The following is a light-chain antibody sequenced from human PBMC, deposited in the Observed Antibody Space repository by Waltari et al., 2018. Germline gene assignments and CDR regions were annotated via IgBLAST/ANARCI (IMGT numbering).Light chain of an antibody. CDR2: DAS. V-gene: IGKV3-15*01. CDR3: QQYYNWPRLT. Sequence: EIVMTQSPATLSVSPGERATLSCRASQSISSTLAWYQQKPGQAPRLLIYDASTRATGIPARFSGSGSGTEFTLTISSLQSEDFAVYYSQQYYNWPRLTFGGGTKVEIK. J-gene: IGKJ4*01. CDR1: QSISST.